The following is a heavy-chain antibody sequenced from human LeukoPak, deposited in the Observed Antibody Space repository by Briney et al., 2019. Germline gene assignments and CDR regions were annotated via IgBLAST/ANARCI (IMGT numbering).Heavy chain of an antibody. CDR2: IHNSGTT. D-gene: IGHD3-10*01. Sequence: SETLSLTCAVSGGPFSGYFWSWIRQSSGKGLEWIGEIHNSGTTNYNPSLNSRVTIPEDTSKNQFYLNLSSVAAADTAVYYCARRYYNLGSFPFDFWGQGTLVTVSS. CDR1: GGPFSGYF. V-gene: IGHV4-34*01. CDR3: ARRYYNLGSFPFDF. J-gene: IGHJ4*02.